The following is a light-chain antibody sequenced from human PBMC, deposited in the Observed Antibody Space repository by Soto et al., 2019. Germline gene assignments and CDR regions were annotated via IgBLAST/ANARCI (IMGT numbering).Light chain of an antibody. CDR3: QQYNNWPPWT. J-gene: IGKJ1*01. V-gene: IGKV3-15*01. CDR1: QSVSNN. Sequence: EIVLTQSPGTLSLSPGERATLSCRAIQSVSNNYLAWYQQKPGQAPRLLISGASTRATGIPARFSGSGSGTEFTLTISSLQSEDFAVYYCQQYNNWPPWTFGQGTKVDIK. CDR2: GAS.